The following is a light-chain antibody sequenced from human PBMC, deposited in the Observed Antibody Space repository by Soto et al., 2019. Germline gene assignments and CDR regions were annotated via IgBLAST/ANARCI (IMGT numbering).Light chain of an antibody. V-gene: IGKV3D-20*02. CDR3: QQRSDWPLT. Sequence: EIVLTHSPGTLSLSPGERATLSCRASQSVSSSFLTWYQQKPGQAPRLLIYGASSRATGIPDRFSGSGSGTDFTLTISRLEPEDFAVYYCQQRSDWPLTFGQGTRLEIK. CDR1: QSVSSSF. CDR2: GAS. J-gene: IGKJ5*01.